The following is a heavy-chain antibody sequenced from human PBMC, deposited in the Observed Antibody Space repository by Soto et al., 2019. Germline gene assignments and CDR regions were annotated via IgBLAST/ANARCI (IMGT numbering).Heavy chain of an antibody. CDR3: ASSSDYDAFDM. D-gene: IGHD6-13*01. Sequence: EVQLLESGGGWVQPGGSLRLSCVASGFSFTEYSMTWVRQAPGKGLEWVSTISGRDVRTYYAASVRGRFTISRDNSKKTHYLQMNTLRAEDTALYYCASSSDYDAFDMWGQGTRVTVSS. J-gene: IGHJ3*02. CDR2: ISGRDVRT. CDR1: GFSFTEYS. V-gene: IGHV3-23*01.